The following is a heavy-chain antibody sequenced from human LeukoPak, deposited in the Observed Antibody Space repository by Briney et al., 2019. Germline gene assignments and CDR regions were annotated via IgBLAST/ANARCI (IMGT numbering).Heavy chain of an antibody. CDR1: GGSISSNNYY. Sequence: TSETLSLTCTVSGGSISSNNYYWGWIRQPPGKGLEWLGSMSYTWNTYNNPPLKNHLTSSVDPSKNQFSLRLSSVTAADTAGYFCTRGHEGSSTWYPIWGQGTMVTVSS. CDR2: MSYTWNT. CDR3: TRGHEGSSTWYPI. D-gene: IGHD6-13*01. J-gene: IGHJ3*02. V-gene: IGHV4-39*01.